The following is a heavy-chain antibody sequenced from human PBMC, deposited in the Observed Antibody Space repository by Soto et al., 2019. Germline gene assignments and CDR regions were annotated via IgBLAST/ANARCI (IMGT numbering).Heavy chain of an antibody. CDR3: ARHLRDTIPLWAYGMDV. V-gene: IGHV4-4*02. CDR1: GGSISSSNW. D-gene: IGHD3-3*01. Sequence: QVQLQESGPGLVKPSGTLSLTCAVSGGSISSSNWWSWVRQPPGKGLEWIGEIYHSGSTNYNPSLKSRVTISVDKSKNQFSLKLSSVSAADTAVYYCARHLRDTIPLWAYGMDVLGHGTTVTVSS. CDR2: IYHSGST. J-gene: IGHJ6*02.